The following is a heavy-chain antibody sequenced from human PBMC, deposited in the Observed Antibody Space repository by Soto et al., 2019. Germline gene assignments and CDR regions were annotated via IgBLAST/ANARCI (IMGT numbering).Heavy chain of an antibody. CDR2: IYYSGST. J-gene: IGHJ4*02. CDR1: GGSISSYY. V-gene: IGHV4-59*01. D-gene: IGHD5-12*01. CDR3: ARSMATINFDY. Sequence: PSETLSLTCTVPGGSISSYYWIWTRPPPGKGLEWIGYIYYSGSTNYNPSLKSRVTISVDTSKNQFSLKLSSVTAADTAVYYCARSMATINFDYWGQGTLVTVSS.